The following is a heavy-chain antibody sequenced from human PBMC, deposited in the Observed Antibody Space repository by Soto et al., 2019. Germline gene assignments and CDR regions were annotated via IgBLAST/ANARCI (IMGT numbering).Heavy chain of an antibody. V-gene: IGHV3-23*01. D-gene: IGHD2-15*01. CDR2: ISDSVGRT. CDR3: AKLLGVGYYFDY. Sequence: PGVSLRLSCAASGFTFSSYAMAWVRQAPGKGLEWVSSISDSVGRTYYADSVKGRFTISRDNSKNTLFLQMNSLRAEDTAVYYCAKLLGVGYYFDYWGQGTLVTVSS. J-gene: IGHJ4*02. CDR1: GFTFSSYA.